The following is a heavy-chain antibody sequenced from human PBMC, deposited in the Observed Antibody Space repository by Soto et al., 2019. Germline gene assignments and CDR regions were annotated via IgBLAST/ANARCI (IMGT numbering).Heavy chain of an antibody. Sequence: GASVKVSCKASGYAFTTYHMHWVRQAPGQGLEWMGMIDPSDGTTTYAQKLQGRVTMTRDTATSTVYMELSSLRSEDTAVYYCARDEVPDVQNDAFDIWGQGTMVPVSS. CDR3: ARDEVPDVQNDAFDI. J-gene: IGHJ3*02. CDR1: GYAFTTYH. V-gene: IGHV1-46*04. CDR2: IDPSDGTT.